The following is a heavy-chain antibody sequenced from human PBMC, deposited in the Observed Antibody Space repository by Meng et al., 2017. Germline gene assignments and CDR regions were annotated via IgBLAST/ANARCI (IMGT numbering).Heavy chain of an antibody. CDR2: ISYDGSNK. CDR1: GFTFSSYA. CDR3: AKDLEMRWELPTGEFDY. J-gene: IGHJ4*02. Sequence: GESLKISCAASGFTFSSYAMHWSRQAPGKGLEWVAVISYDGSNKYYADSVKGRFTISRDNSKNTLYLQMNSLRAEDTAVYYCAKDLEMRWELPTGEFDYWGQGTLVTVSS. V-gene: IGHV3-30*04. D-gene: IGHD1-26*01.